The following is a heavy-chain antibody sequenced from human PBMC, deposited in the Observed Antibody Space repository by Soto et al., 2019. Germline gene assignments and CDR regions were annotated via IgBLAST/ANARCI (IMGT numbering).Heavy chain of an antibody. CDR2: IDWDDDK. CDR3: ARIHRVTTGLYAMDV. CDR1: GFSLTTTGMS. Sequence: SGPTLVNPTQSLTLSCTFSGFSLTTTGMSVNWIRQPPGKALEWLARIDWDDDKLYSTSLKTRLTISKDTSKNQVVLTMTDVDPADTGTYYCARIHRVTTGLYAMDVWGPGTTVTVS. D-gene: IGHD4-17*01. V-gene: IGHV2-70*04. J-gene: IGHJ6*02.